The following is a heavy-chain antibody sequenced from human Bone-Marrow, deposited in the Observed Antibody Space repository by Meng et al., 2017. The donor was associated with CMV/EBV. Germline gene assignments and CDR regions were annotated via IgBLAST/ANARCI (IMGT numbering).Heavy chain of an antibody. CDR2: ISSSSVI. CDR3: ARVGRVTHGF. V-gene: IGHV3-11*01. CDR1: GFIFRDYY. J-gene: IGHJ4*02. Sequence: LSCAASGFIFRDYYMSWIRQAPGKGLEWIAYISSSSVIYYADSVKGRFTISRDNAKNSLSLQMNSLRAEDTAVYYCARVGRVTHGFWGQGTLVTVSS.